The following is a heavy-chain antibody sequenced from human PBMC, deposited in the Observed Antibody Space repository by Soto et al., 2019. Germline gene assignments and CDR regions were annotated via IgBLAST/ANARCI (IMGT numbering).Heavy chain of an antibody. CDR1: GFTFGDYA. D-gene: IGHD5-12*01. V-gene: IGHV3-49*04. J-gene: IGHJ4*02. CDR3: TRVVVAANFDH. CDR2: IRSKAYGGTT. Sequence: LRLSCTASGFTFGDYAMGWVRQAPGKGLEWVGFIRSKAYGGTTEYAASVKGRFTISRDDSKSIAYLQMNSLKTEDTAVYYCTRVVVAANFDHWGQGTLVTVSS.